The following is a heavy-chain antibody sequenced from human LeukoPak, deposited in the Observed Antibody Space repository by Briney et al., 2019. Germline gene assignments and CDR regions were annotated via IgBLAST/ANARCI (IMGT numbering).Heavy chain of an antibody. V-gene: IGHV7-4-1*02. CDR2: INPNTGNP. Sequence: ASVKVSCKASGYTLTSYAMNWVRQAPGQGLEWMGWINPNTGNPSYAQGLTGRFVFSLDTSVSTAYLQITSLKADDTAVYYCARAYQRLGELSLPDYWGQGTLVTVSS. CDR3: ARAYQRLGELSLPDY. CDR1: GYTLTSYA. J-gene: IGHJ4*02. D-gene: IGHD3-16*02.